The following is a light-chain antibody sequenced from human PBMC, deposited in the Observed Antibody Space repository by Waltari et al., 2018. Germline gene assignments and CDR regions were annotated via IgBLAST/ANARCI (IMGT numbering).Light chain of an antibody. CDR3: QHYLRLPVA. CDR2: GAS. V-gene: IGKV3-20*01. Sequence: EIVLTQSPGTLSLSPGERAHVSCRASQSVGRTLSWYQQKPGQAPGLLIYGASNRATGIPDRFIGSGSGTEFSLTISGLEPEDSAVYYCQHYLRLPVAFGQGTKVEIK. J-gene: IGKJ1*01. CDR1: QSVGRT.